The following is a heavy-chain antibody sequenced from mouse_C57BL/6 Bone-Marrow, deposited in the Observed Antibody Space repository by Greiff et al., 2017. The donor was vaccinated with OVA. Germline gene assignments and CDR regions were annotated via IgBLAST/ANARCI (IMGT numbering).Heavy chain of an antibody. CDR2: INPSNGGT. J-gene: IGHJ1*03. CDR1: GYTFTSYW. CDR3: ARVTYWYFDV. V-gene: IGHV1-53*01. Sequence: VQLQQSGAELARPGASVKLSCKASGYTFTSYWMHWVKQRPGQGLEWIGNINPSNGGTNYNEKFKSKATLTVDKSSSTAYMQLSSLTSEDSAVYYCARVTYWYFDVWGTGTTVTVSS. D-gene: IGHD2-13*01.